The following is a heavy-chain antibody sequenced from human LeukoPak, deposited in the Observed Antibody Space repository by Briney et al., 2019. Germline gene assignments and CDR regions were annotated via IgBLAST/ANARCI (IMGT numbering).Heavy chain of an antibody. CDR1: GGSISSGSYY. CDR2: IYTSGST. Sequence: PSETLSLTCTVSGGSISSGSYYWSWIRQPARKGLEWIGRIYTSGSTNYNPSLKSRVTISVDTSKNQFSLKLSSVTAADTAVYYCAREAITGTIGGYYGMDVWGQRTTVTVSS. J-gene: IGHJ6*02. D-gene: IGHD1-20*01. CDR3: AREAITGTIGGYYGMDV. V-gene: IGHV4-61*02.